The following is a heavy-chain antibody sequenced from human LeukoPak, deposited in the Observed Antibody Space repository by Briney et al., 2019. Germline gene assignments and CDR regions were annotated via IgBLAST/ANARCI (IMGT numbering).Heavy chain of an antibody. CDR2: FHYSGTT. CDR1: GGSISTYY. D-gene: IGHD7-27*01. V-gene: IGHV4-59*01. J-gene: IGHJ4*02. CDR3: ARVDANWGVVDY. Sequence: SSETLSLTCTVSGGSISTYYRSWIRQPPGKGLEWIGYFHYSGTTNYNPSLKSRVTISVDTSKNQFSLKLSSVTAADTAVYYCARVDANWGVVDYWGQGTLVTVSS.